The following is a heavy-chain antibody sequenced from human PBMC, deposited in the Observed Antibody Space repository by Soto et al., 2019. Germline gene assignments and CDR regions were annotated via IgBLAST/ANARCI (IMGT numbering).Heavy chain of an antibody. V-gene: IGHV1-46*01. D-gene: IGHD2-21*02. J-gene: IGHJ4*02. CDR1: GDTFTDYY. CDR3: ARGGHVVVVTAALDY. Sequence: QVQLMQSGAEEKKHGASVRVSCKASGDTFTDYYIHWVRQARGQGLEWMGTVNPSGGHTTYAQHFVGRVTMTRDTSTSTLYMELTSLTSEDTAVYYCARGGHVVVVTAALDYWGQGTLVTVSS. CDR2: VNPSGGHT.